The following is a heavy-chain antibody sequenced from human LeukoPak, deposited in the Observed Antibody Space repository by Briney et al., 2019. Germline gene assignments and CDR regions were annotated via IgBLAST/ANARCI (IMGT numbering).Heavy chain of an antibody. CDR3: AREAPLVPAAILGGYYYYGMDV. J-gene: IGHJ6*02. Sequence: SETLSLTCAVYGGSFSGYYWSWIRQPPGKGLEWIGEINHSASTNYNPSLKSRVTISVDTSKNQFSLKLSSVTAADTAVYCCAREAPLVPAAILGGYYYYGMDVWGQGTTVTVSS. CDR1: GGSFSGYY. V-gene: IGHV4-34*01. CDR2: INHSAST. D-gene: IGHD2-2*02.